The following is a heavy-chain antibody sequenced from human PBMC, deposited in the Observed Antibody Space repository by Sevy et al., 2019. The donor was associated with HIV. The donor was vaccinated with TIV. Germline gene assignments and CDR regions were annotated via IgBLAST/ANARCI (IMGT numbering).Heavy chain of an antibody. V-gene: IGHV3-30-3*01. CDR3: ANLVDY. J-gene: IGHJ4*02. CDR1: GFTFSRYA. Sequence: GGSLRLSCAASGFTFSRYAMHWVRQAPGKGLEWVAVISYDGSNKYYADSVKGRFTISRDNSKNTLYLQMNSLRAEDTAVYYCANLVDYWGQGTLVTVSS. CDR2: ISYDGSNK. D-gene: IGHD3-16*01.